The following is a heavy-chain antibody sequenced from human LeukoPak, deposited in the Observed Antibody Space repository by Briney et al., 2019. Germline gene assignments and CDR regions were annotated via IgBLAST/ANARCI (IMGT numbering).Heavy chain of an antibody. CDR2: IDYSWST. V-gene: IGHV4-59*01. J-gene: IGHJ2*01. CDR3: AREAGTTDPMFDL. CDR1: GGTISRDY. D-gene: IGHD1-1*01. Sequence: SETLSLTCTVSGGTISRDYWSWIRQPPGKGLEWIAYIDYSWSTNYNPSLKSRLTISVDASKNQFSLKLSSVTAADTAVYYCAREAGTTDPMFDLWGRGTLVTVSS.